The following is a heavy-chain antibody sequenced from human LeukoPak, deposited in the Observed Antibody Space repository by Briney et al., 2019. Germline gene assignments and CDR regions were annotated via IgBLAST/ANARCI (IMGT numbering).Heavy chain of an antibody. CDR2: IYTGGST. J-gene: IGHJ6*03. D-gene: IGHD1-26*01. CDR1: GFTVSSNY. CDR3: AKVLGELRASGYMDV. V-gene: IGHV3-66*01. Sequence: GGSLRLSCAASGFTVSSNYMSWVRQAPGKGLEWVSVIYTGGSTYYADSVKGRFTISRDNSKNTLYLQMNSLRAEDTAVYYCAKVLGELRASGYMDVWGKGTTVTVSS.